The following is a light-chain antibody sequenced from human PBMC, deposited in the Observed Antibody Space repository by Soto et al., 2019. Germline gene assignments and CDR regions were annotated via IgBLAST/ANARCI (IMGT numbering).Light chain of an antibody. V-gene: IGKV3-20*01. Sequence: EIVLTQSPGTLSLSPGERATLSCRASQSVSSSYFAWYQQKPGQAPRLLIYGASSRATGIPDRFSGSGSGTGFALTISSLEPEDFAVYSCQQYGSSPPLTFGGGTKVEIK. J-gene: IGKJ4*01. CDR3: QQYGSSPPLT. CDR2: GAS. CDR1: QSVSSSY.